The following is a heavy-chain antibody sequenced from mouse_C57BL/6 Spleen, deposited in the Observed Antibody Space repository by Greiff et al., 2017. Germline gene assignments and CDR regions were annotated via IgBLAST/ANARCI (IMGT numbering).Heavy chain of an antibody. CDR2: IDPSDSYT. V-gene: IGHV1-69*01. J-gene: IGHJ4*01. CDR3: ARRYDSSSSNYDAMDY. Sequence: QVQLQQPGAELVMPGASVKLSCTASGYTFTSYWVHWVKQRPGQGLEWIGEIDPSDSYTNYNQKFKGKSTITVNKTSSRAYMQLSSLTSEDSAVYYCARRYDSSSSNYDAMDYWGQGTSVTVSS. D-gene: IGHD1-1*01. CDR1: GYTFTSYW.